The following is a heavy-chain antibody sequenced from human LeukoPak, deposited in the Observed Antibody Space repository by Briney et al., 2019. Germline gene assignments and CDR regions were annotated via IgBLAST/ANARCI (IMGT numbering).Heavy chain of an antibody. CDR3: ARATPGVVRGVIKFDP. Sequence: ASAKVSCKASGYTFTGYYMHWVRQAPGQGLEWMGWINPNSGGTNYAQKFQGRVTITADESTSTAYMELSSLRSEDTAVYYCARATPGVVRGVIKFDPWGQGTLVTVSS. CDR2: INPNSGGT. D-gene: IGHD3-10*01. J-gene: IGHJ5*02. V-gene: IGHV1-2*02. CDR1: GYTFTGYY.